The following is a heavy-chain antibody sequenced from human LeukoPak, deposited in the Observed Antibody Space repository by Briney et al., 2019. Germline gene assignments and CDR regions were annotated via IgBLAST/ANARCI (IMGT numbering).Heavy chain of an antibody. CDR3: ARAAYNWN. Sequence: GGSLRFSCAASGFPLRDYYMSWIRQAPGKGLEWVSYISTSGSSRYYADSVRGRFTISRDNTKNSIYLQMNNLRAEDSALYYCARAAYNWNWGQGTLVTVS. J-gene: IGHJ4*02. D-gene: IGHD1-1*01. CDR2: ISTSGSSR. CDR1: GFPLRDYY. V-gene: IGHV3-11*01.